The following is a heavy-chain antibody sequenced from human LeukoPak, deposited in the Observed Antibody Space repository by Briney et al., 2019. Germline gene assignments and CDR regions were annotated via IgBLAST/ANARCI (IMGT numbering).Heavy chain of an antibody. CDR3: AKGQDCSSTSCYSAYYFDY. Sequence: GGSLRLSCAASGFTFSSYAMHWVRQAPGKGLEWVAVISYDGSNKYYADSVKGRFTISRDNSKNTLYLQMNSLRAEDTAVYYCAKGQDCSSTSCYSAYYFDYWGQGTLVTVSS. V-gene: IGHV3-30-3*01. CDR1: GFTFSSYA. J-gene: IGHJ4*02. D-gene: IGHD2-2*01. CDR2: ISYDGSNK.